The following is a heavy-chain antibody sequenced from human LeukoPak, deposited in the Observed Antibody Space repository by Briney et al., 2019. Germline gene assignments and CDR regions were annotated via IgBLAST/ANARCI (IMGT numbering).Heavy chain of an antibody. D-gene: IGHD6-13*01. J-gene: IGHJ3*02. CDR3: ARDPDIAAAGSAFDI. CDR2: IKQDGSEK. CDR1: GFTFSSYW. V-gene: IGHV3-7*03. Sequence: PGGSLRLSCAASGFTFSSYWMSWVRQAPGKGLEWVANIKQDGSEKYYVDSVKGRFTISRDNAKNSLYLQMNSLRAEDTAVYYCARDPDIAAAGSAFDIWGQGTMVTVSS.